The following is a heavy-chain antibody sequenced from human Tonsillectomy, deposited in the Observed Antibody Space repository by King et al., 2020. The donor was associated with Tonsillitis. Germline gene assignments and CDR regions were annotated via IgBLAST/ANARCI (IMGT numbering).Heavy chain of an antibody. V-gene: IGHV3-15*01. J-gene: IGHJ6*03. CDR2: IKSKTDGGTT. CDR3: TTDLLGITIFGVVIIRDYYYYMDV. D-gene: IGHD3-3*01. CDR1: GFTFSNAW. Sequence: VQLVESGGGLVKPGGSLRLSCAAPGFTFSNAWMSWVRQAQGKGLEWVGRIKSKTDGGTTDYVAPGKGRFTISRDDSKNTLYLQMNSLKTEDTAVNYCTTDLLGITIFGVVIIRDYYYYMDVWGKGTTVTVSS.